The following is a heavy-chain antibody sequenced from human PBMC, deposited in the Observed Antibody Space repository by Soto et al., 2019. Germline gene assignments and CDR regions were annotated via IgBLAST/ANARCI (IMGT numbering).Heavy chain of an antibody. J-gene: IGHJ4*02. Sequence: EVQLVQSGAEVKKPGESLRISCKGSGYSFTSYWISWVRQMPGKGLEWMGRIDPSDSYTNYSPSFQGHVTISADKSISTASPQWSSLKASNTAMYYCARLQAAAGDNDLTFDYWGQGTLVTVSS. CDR1: GYSFTSYW. CDR2: IDPSDSYT. CDR3: ARLQAAAGDNDLTFDY. D-gene: IGHD6-13*01. V-gene: IGHV5-10-1*01.